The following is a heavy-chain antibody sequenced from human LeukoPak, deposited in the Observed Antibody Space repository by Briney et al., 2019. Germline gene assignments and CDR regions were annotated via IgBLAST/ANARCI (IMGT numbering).Heavy chain of an antibody. D-gene: IGHD3-22*01. Sequence: PGRSLRLSCAASGFTFSSYGMHWVRQAPGKGLEWVAVIWYDGSNKYYADSVKGRFTISRDNSKNTLYLQMNSLRAEDTAVYYCARDRYYYDSSGYSWNAFDIWGQGTMVTVSS. CDR2: IWYDGSNK. V-gene: IGHV3-33*01. CDR3: ARDRYYYDSSGYSWNAFDI. J-gene: IGHJ3*02. CDR1: GFTFSSYG.